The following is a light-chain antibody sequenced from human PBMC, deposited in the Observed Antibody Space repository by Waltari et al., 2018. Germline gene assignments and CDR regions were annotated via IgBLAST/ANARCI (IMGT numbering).Light chain of an antibody. CDR1: SIDVGNYNF. V-gene: IGLV2-11*01. CDR2: DVV. Sequence: QSALTQPRSVSGSPGQSVTISCSGPSIDVGNYNFFSWYQQHPGNAPKLLIYDVVKRPSGVPDRFSGSKSGNTASLTISGLQTEDEADYYCCSYAGSYTFVFGGGTQLTVL. J-gene: IGLJ7*01. CDR3: CSYAGSYTFV.